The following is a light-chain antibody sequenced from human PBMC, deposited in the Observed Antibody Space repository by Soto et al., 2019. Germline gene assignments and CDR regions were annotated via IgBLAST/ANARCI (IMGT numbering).Light chain of an antibody. CDR1: SSDVDDDNY. Sequence: QSALTQPASVSGSPGQSITISCTGSSSDVDDDNYVSWFQQHPGTAPKLLIFDVSNRPSGVSNRFSGSKSGNTASLSISGLQAEDEAHYYCSSYVTSSTPEVVFGGGTKVTVL. J-gene: IGLJ3*02. CDR3: SSYVTSSTPEVV. CDR2: DVS. V-gene: IGLV2-14*03.